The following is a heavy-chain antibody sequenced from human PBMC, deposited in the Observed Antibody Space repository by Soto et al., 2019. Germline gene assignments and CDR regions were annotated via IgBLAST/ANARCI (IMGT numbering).Heavy chain of an antibody. Sequence: SETLSLTCTISGGSISSYYWSWIRQTPGKGLEWIGYIYVSGTTNYNPSLKSRVTISVDTSQSQFSLHLNSVTTADTAVYYCAFSWNALAVTTFDYWGQGIQVTVSS. J-gene: IGHJ4*02. CDR1: GGSISSYY. D-gene: IGHD4-17*01. CDR2: IYVSGTT. V-gene: IGHV4-59*01. CDR3: AFSWNALAVTTFDY.